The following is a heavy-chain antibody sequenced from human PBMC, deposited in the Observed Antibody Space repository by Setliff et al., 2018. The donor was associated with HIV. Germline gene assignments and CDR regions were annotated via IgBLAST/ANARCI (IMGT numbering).Heavy chain of an antibody. CDR3: ARAGYLLHYFDS. Sequence: GASVKVSCKAPGYSFSNYAIHWVRQAPGQGLEWMGWINGGNAITKFSQKFQGRVTFTRDTSASTAYMELSSPRSEDTAVYYCARAGYLLHYFDSWGQGTLVTVSS. CDR2: INGGNAIT. CDR1: GYSFSNYA. J-gene: IGHJ4*02. V-gene: IGHV1-3*01. D-gene: IGHD1-26*01.